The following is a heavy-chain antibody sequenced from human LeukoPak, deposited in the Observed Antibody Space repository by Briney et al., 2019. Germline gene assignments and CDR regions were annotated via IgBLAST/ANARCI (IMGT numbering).Heavy chain of an antibody. Sequence: SETLSLTCNVSGVSMSDGGCYWTWIRQHPGKGLEWIGYIFHSGTTYYNPSLKSRVTISVDTSKNQFSLKLSSVTAADTAVYYCARPVVVTAIPARDYWFDPWGQGTLVTVSS. CDR1: GVSMSDGGCY. J-gene: IGHJ5*02. CDR3: ARPVVVTAIPARDYWFDP. D-gene: IGHD2-21*02. V-gene: IGHV4-39*01. CDR2: IFHSGTT.